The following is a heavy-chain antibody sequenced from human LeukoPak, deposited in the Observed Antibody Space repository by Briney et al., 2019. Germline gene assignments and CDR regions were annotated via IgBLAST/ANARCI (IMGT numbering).Heavy chain of an antibody. D-gene: IGHD4-17*01. V-gene: IGHV3-33*01. CDR3: ARRSMVTTPYYYYGMDV. CDR2: TWYDGSNK. J-gene: IGHJ6*04. Sequence: GRSLRLSCAASGFTFSSYGMHWVRQAPGKGLEWVAVTWYDGSNKYYADSVKGRFTISRDNSKNTLYLQMNSLRAEDTAVYYCARRSMVTTPYYYYGMDVWGKGTTVTASS. CDR1: GFTFSSYG.